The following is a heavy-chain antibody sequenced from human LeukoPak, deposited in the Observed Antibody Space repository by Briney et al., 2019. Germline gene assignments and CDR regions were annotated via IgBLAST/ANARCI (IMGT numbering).Heavy chain of an antibody. CDR1: GFTFSSYS. Sequence: PGGSLRLSCAASGFTFSSYSMNWVRQAPGKGLEWVSSISDSSTYIYYADSLKGRFTISRDDAKNSLYLQMNSLRAEDTAVYYCARDLRVNFLVGATTYAFDIWGQGTMVTASS. V-gene: IGHV3-21*01. J-gene: IGHJ3*02. D-gene: IGHD1-26*01. CDR3: ARDLRVNFLVGATTYAFDI. CDR2: ISDSSTYI.